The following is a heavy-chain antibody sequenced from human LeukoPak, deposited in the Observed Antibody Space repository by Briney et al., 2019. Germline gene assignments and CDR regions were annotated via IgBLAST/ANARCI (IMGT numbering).Heavy chain of an antibody. Sequence: LSLTCAVYGGSFSGYYWSWIRQAPGKGLEWVAVISYDGSNKYYADSVKGRFTISRDNSKNTLYLQMNSLRAEDTAVYYCARDRSSSGFLDYWGQGTLVTVSS. J-gene: IGHJ4*02. V-gene: IGHV3-30-3*01. CDR3: ARDRSSSGFLDY. CDR1: GGSFSGYY. CDR2: ISYDGSNK. D-gene: IGHD6-19*01.